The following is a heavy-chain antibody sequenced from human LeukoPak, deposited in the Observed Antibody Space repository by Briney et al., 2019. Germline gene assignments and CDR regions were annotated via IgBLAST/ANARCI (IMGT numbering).Heavy chain of an antibody. CDR2: IYYSGST. D-gene: IGHD3-10*01. CDR3: ARGFDPGIHDY. J-gene: IGHJ4*02. CDR1: GGSISSGGYY. V-gene: IGHV4-31*03. Sequence: SETLSLTCTVSGGSISSGGYYWSWIRQHPGKGLEWIGYIYYSGSTYYNPSLKSRVTISVDTSKNQFSLKLSSVTAADTAVYYCARGFDPGIHDYWGQGTLVTVSS.